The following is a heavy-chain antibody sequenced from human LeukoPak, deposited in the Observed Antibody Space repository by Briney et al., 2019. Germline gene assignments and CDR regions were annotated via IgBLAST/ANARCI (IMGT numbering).Heavy chain of an antibody. CDR2: IIPIFGTA. D-gene: IGHD4-17*01. V-gene: IGHV1-69*13. J-gene: IGHJ4*02. CDR1: GGTFSSYA. Sequence: SVKVSCKASGGTFSSYAISWVRQAPGQGLEWRGGIIPIFGTANYAQKFQGRVTITADESTSTAYMGLSSLRSEDTAVYYCARERRSTVISRYYFDYWGQGTLVTVSS. CDR3: ARERRSTVISRYYFDY.